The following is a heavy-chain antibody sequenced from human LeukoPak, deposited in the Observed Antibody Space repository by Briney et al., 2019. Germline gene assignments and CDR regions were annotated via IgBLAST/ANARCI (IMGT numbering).Heavy chain of an antibody. D-gene: IGHD3-22*01. V-gene: IGHV4-39*07. CDR2: IYYSGST. J-gene: IGHJ1*01. CDR3: ARVVQSTDSSGFYLPEYFQH. Sequence: SETLSLTCTVSGGSISSSSYYWGWIRQPPGKGLEWIGSIYYSGSTYYNPSLKSRVTISVDTSKNQFSLKLSSVTAADTAVYYCARVVQSTDSSGFYLPEYFQHWGQGTLVTVSS. CDR1: GGSISSSSYY.